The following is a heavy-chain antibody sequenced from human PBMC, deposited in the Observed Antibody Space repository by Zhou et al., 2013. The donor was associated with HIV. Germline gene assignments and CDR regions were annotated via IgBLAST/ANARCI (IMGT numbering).Heavy chain of an antibody. CDR1: GGTFSSYG. Sequence: QVQLVQSGAEVKKPGSSVKVACKASGGTFSSYGISWVRQAPGQGLEWMGGIIPIFGTVNYAQKFQGRVTMTTDTSTSTAYMEVRSLRSDDTAVYYCGRVVFDRSDLWGQGTLVRRLL. V-gene: IGHV1-69*05. CDR3: GRVVFDRSDL. CDR2: IIPIFGTV. D-gene: IGHD2-21*01. J-gene: IGHJ5*02.